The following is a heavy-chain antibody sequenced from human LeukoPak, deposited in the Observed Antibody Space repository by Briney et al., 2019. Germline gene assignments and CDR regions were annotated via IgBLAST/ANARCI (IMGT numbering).Heavy chain of an antibody. CDR1: GFTFSDFW. Sequence: PGGSLRLSCAASGFTFSDFWMTWVRQAAGKVLEWVANIKQDGSEKYYVDSVVGRFTIPRDNAKNSLFLQMSSQRVEDTAVYYCTRAYSYYPYWGQGTLVSVSS. V-gene: IGHV3-7*01. J-gene: IGHJ4*02. CDR3: TRAYSYYPY. D-gene: IGHD3-10*01. CDR2: IKQDGSEK.